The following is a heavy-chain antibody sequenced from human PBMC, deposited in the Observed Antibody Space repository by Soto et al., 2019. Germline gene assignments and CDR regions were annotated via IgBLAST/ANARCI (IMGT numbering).Heavy chain of an antibody. J-gene: IGHJ4*02. Sequence: QIQLVQSGAEVKKPGASVKVSCKASGYSFTSYGITWVRQAPGQGPEWLGWITAENGNTNYAQKFQGRTTMTTDTYTNTAFMELRGLRSDDTAVYYCARVVLEWLPTSGFDYWGQGTLVTVSS. D-gene: IGHD5-12*01. CDR3: ARVVLEWLPTSGFDY. CDR1: GYSFTSYG. V-gene: IGHV1-18*04. CDR2: ITAENGNT.